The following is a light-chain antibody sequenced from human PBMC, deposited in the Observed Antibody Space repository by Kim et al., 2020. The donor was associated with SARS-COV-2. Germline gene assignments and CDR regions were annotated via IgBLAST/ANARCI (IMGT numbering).Light chain of an antibody. CDR3: QQRSNRPLT. CDR2: DTS. CDR1: QSVSTY. V-gene: IGKV3-11*01. J-gene: IGKJ4*01. Sequence: ETALTQFPATLSLSAGERATLSCRASQSVSTYLAWYQQKPGQAPRLLIYDTSNRATGVPARFSGSGSGTDFTLTINSLEPEDFAVYYCQQRSNRPLTFGGGTKVDIK.